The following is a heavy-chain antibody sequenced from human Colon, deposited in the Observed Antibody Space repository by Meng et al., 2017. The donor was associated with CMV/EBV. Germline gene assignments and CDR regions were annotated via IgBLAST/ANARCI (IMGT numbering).Heavy chain of an antibody. CDR2: ISYDGNKK. J-gene: IGHJ4*02. CDR1: GFTFSSYA. D-gene: IGHD3-22*01. CDR3: ARAYYDSSGCHDY. Sequence: GESLKISCAASGFTFSSYAMHWVRQAPGKGLEWVASISYDGNKKKYADSVTGRFTISRDTPKDTLYLEVKSLRAEDTAVYYCARAYYDSSGCHDYWGQGTLVTVSS. V-gene: IGHV3-30*04.